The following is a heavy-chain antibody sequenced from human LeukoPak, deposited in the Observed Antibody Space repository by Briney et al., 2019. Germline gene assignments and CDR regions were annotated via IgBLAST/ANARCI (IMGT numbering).Heavy chain of an antibody. Sequence: SQTLSLTCNVSGGSISNDGYYCSWIRQHPGKGLEWLGYIHHSGSTYYNPSRKSRATLSVDTSKCQFSLRLSSVTAADTAVYYCARDLTGDQFFDPWGQGTLVTVSS. V-gene: IGHV4-31*03. CDR3: ARDLTGDQFFDP. J-gene: IGHJ5*02. CDR1: GGSISNDGYY. D-gene: IGHD7-27*01. CDR2: IHHSGST.